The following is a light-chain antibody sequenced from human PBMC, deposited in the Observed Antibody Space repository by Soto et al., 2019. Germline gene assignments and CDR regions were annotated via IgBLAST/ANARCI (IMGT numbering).Light chain of an antibody. J-gene: IGKJ5*01. CDR3: QQYNNWPLT. CDR2: GAS. CDR1: QSVSSSY. V-gene: IGKV3-15*01. Sequence: EIVLTQSPGTLSLSPGERATLSCRASQSVSSSYLAWYQQKPGQAPRLLIYGASSRATGIPVRFSGSGSGTEFTLTTSSLQSEDFEVYYCQQYNNWPLTFGQGTRLEIK.